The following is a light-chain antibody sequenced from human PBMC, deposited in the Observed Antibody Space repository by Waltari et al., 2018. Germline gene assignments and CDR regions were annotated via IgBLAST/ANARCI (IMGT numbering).Light chain of an antibody. Sequence: ELVMTQSPATLSVSPGERATLSCRASQSVSSNLAWYQQKPGQAPRLLIYGASTRATGIPARFIGSGSGTEFTLTISSLQSEDFAVYYCQQYNNWPPFTFGPGTKVDIK. V-gene: IGKV3-15*01. CDR3: QQYNNWPPFT. CDR2: GAS. CDR1: QSVSSN. J-gene: IGKJ3*01.